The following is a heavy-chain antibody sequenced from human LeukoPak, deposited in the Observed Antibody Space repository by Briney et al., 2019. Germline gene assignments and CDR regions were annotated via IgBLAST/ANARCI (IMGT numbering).Heavy chain of an antibody. D-gene: IGHD6-19*01. J-gene: IGHJ3*02. CDR1: GFTFSSYA. CDR3: AREMYAGWYFAFDI. V-gene: IGHV3-30-3*01. Sequence: PGGSLRLSCAASGFTFSSYAMHWVRQAPGKGLEWVAVISYDGSNKYYADSVKGRFTISRDNSKNTLYLQMNSLRAEDTAVYYCAREMYAGWYFAFDIWGQGTMVTVSS. CDR2: ISYDGSNK.